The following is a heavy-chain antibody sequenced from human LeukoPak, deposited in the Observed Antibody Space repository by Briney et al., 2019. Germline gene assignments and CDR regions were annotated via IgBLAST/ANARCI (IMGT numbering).Heavy chain of an antibody. J-gene: IGHJ4*02. CDR2: ISSSGSTI. Sequence: PGGSLRLSCAASGFTFSSYEMNWVRQAPGKGLEWVSYISSSGSTIYYADSVKGRFTISRDNAKNSLYLQMNSLRAEHTAVYYCARVTRSKRWLQLGECFYFDYWGQGTLVTVSS. CDR1: GFTFSSYE. V-gene: IGHV3-48*03. D-gene: IGHD5-24*01. CDR3: ARVTRSKRWLQLGECFYFDY.